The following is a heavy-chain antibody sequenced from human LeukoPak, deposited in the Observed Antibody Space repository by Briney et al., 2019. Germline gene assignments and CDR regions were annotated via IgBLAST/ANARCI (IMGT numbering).Heavy chain of an antibody. Sequence: GGSLRLSCAASGFTFSSYDMSWVRQAPGKGLEWVSAISGSGGSTYYADSVKGRFTISRDNSKNTLYLQMNSLRAEDTAVYYCAKVLPSYYGPGKNWFYPWGQGTLVTVSS. D-gene: IGHD3-10*01. CDR1: GFTFSSYD. V-gene: IGHV3-23*01. CDR3: AKVLPSYYGPGKNWFYP. CDR2: ISGSGGST. J-gene: IGHJ5*02.